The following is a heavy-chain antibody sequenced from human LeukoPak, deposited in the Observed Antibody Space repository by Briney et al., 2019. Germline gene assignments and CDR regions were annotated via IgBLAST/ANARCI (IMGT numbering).Heavy chain of an antibody. J-gene: IGHJ5*02. CDR1: GGSISSYY. CDR3: ARDLGNDFWSGYGLFDP. Sequence: SSETLSLTCTVSGGSISSYYWSWIRQPPGKGLEWIGYIYYSGSTNYNPSLKSRVTISVDTSKNQFSLKLSSVTAADTAVYYCARDLGNDFWSGYGLFDPWGQGTLVTVSS. D-gene: IGHD3-3*01. CDR2: IYYSGST. V-gene: IGHV4-59*12.